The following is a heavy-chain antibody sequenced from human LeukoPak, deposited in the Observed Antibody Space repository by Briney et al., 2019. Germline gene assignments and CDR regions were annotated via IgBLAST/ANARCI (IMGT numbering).Heavy chain of an antibody. D-gene: IGHD3-22*01. V-gene: IGHV4-38-2*02. Sequence: SETLSLTCTVAGYSISIDYYWAWIRQPPGKGLEWIGSIYKSGSTYNNPSLISRVTMSVDTSKNQFSLKLSSVTAADTAVYYCARASLSDSSAYPWGQGTLVTVSS. J-gene: IGHJ5*02. CDR1: GYSISIDYY. CDR3: ARASLSDSSAYP. CDR2: IYKSGST.